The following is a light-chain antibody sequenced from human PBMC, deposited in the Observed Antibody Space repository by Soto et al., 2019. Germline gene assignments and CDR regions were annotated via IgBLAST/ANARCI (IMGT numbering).Light chain of an antibody. CDR2: EVS. V-gene: IGLV2-8*01. Sequence: QSALTQPPSASGSPGQSVTISCTGTSSDVGGYNYVSWYQQHPGKAPKLMIYEVSKRPSGVPDRFSGSKSGNTASLTVSGLQAEDEADYYCSSYAGSNLWVFGGWTKLTVL. CDR3: SSYAGSNLWV. CDR1: SSDVGGYNY. J-gene: IGLJ3*02.